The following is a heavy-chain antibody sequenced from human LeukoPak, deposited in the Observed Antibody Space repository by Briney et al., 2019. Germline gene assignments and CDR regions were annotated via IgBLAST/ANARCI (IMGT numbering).Heavy chain of an antibody. Sequence: QAGGSLRLSCAASGFTFSSYAMSWVRQAPGKGLEWVSAISGSGGSTYYADSVKGRFTISRDNSKNTLYLQMNSLRAEDTAVYYCAKGDNINIVVVPAADFWGQGTLVTVSS. J-gene: IGHJ4*02. D-gene: IGHD2-2*01. V-gene: IGHV3-23*01. CDR3: AKGDNINIVVVPAADF. CDR2: ISGSGGST. CDR1: GFTFSSYA.